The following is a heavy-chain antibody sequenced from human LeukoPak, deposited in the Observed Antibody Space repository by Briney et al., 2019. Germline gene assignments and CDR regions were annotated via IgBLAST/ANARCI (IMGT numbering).Heavy chain of an antibody. J-gene: IGHJ4*02. CDR1: GFTFSSYG. CDR3: AKALPLAAAGN. CDR2: ISYDGSNK. D-gene: IGHD6-13*01. Sequence: GGSLRLSCAASGFTFSSYGMHWVRQASGKGLEWVAVISYDGSNKYYADSVKGRFTISRDNSKNTLYLQMNSLGAEDTAVYYCAKALPLAAAGNWGQGTLVSVSS. V-gene: IGHV3-30*18.